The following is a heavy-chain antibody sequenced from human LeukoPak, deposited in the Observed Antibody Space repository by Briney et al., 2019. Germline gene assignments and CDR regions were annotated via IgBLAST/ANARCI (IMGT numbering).Heavy chain of an antibody. CDR3: VTGRGDL. CDR2: IKQDGSEK. CDR1: GFTFDDYW. V-gene: IGHV3-7*01. Sequence: GGSLRFSCAASGFTFDDYWMNWVRQTPGKGLEWVAIIKQDGSEKFYVDSVKGRFIISRDNAKNSLTLQMNSVRDEDTGVYYCVTGRGDLWGQGTLVTVSS. J-gene: IGHJ5*02.